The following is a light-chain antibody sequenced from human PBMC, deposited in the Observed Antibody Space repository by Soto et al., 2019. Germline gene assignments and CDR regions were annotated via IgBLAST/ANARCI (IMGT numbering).Light chain of an antibody. CDR2: DNY. Sequence: QAVLTQPPSVSAAPGQKVTISCSGTSTNIGKSYVSWYQQLPGTAPKLLIYDNYKRPSGTPDRFSGSKSGTSATLDITGLKNGDEDNYYCGAWDTTLSVVLFGGGTKLTVL. J-gene: IGLJ2*01. CDR1: STNIGKSY. CDR3: GAWDTTLSVVL. V-gene: IGLV1-51*01.